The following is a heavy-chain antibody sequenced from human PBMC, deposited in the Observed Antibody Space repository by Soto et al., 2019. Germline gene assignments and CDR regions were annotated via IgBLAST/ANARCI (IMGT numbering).Heavy chain of an antibody. CDR2: ISGSGGST. CDR3: ATRGYYDYIWGSYRYTMSYFDY. J-gene: IGHJ4*02. CDR1: GFTFSSYA. V-gene: IGHV3-23*01. D-gene: IGHD3-16*02. Sequence: GGSLRLSCAASGFTFSSYAMSWVRQAPGKGLEWVSAISGSGGSTYYADSVKGRFTISRDNSKNTLYLQMNSLRAEDTAVYYCATRGYYDYIWGSYRYTMSYFDYWGQGTLVTVSS.